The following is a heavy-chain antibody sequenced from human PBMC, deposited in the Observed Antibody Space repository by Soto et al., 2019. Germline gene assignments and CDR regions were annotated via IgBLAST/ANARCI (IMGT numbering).Heavy chain of an antibody. Sequence: GGSLRLSCAASGFTFRSYGMHWVRQAPGKGLEWVAVISYDGSNKYYADSVKGRFTISRDNSKNTLYLQMNSLRAEDTAVYYCAKDGSGDFDYWGQGTLVTVSS. CDR2: ISYDGSNK. V-gene: IGHV3-30*18. CDR1: GFTFRSYG. J-gene: IGHJ4*02. D-gene: IGHD2-2*03. CDR3: AKDGSGDFDY.